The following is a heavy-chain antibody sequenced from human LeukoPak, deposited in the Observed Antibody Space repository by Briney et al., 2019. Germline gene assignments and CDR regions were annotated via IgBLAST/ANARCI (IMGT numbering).Heavy chain of an antibody. CDR1: GGSISSGGYY. J-gene: IGHJ5*02. V-gene: IGHV4-30-2*01. CDR2: IYHSGST. CDR3: ARIGYLKKFDP. Sequence: SETLSLTCTASGGSISSGGYYWSWIRQPTGKGLEWIGYIYHSGSTYYNPSLKSRVTISVDTSKNQFSLKLSSVTAADTAVYYCARIGYLKKFDPWGQGTLVTVSS. D-gene: IGHD6-13*01.